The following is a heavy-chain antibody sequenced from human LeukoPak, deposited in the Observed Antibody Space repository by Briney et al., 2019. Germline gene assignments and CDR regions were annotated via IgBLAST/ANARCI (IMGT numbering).Heavy chain of an antibody. CDR1: GVTLTSAW. D-gene: IGHD3-3*01. CDR3: ITGDYDFWSGFYSPNHYFDY. J-gene: IGHJ4*02. Sequence: TGGSLRLSCAVSGVTLTSAWMSWVRQAPGKGLEWVGRIKGKTAAGAPDYVASVKGRFTISRDDSKNTLFLQMNSLKTEDTAVYYCITGDYDFWSGFYSPNHYFDYWGQGTLVTVSS. CDR2: IKGKTAAGAP. V-gene: IGHV3-15*01.